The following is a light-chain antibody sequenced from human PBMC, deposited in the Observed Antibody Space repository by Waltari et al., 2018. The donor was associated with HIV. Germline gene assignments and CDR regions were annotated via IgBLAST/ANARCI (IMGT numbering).Light chain of an antibody. CDR1: RDIRES. Sequence: IQMTKTPSSLSASVGDRATITCQPSRDIRESVNWFQQRPGKAPKLLISGASNLKPGGPARFSGSGSGSRYSFTITSLQPEDLATYYCQHYDRLPYSFGQGTKVEIK. J-gene: IGKJ2*03. V-gene: IGKV1-33*01. CDR3: QHYDRLPYS. CDR2: GAS.